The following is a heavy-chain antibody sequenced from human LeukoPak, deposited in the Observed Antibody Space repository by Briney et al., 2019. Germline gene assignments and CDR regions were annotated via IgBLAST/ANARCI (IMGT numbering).Heavy chain of an antibody. CDR3: ARVAEYSSGWYDPFDY. J-gene: IGHJ4*02. Sequence: GASVKVSCKASGYSFTSYAMNWVRQAPGQGLEWMGWINTNTGNPTHAQGFTGRCVFSLDTSVSTAYLLISSLKAEDTAVYSCARVAEYSSGWYDPFDYWGQGTLVTVSS. D-gene: IGHD6-19*01. CDR2: INTNTGNP. V-gene: IGHV7-4-1*02. CDR1: GYSFTSYA.